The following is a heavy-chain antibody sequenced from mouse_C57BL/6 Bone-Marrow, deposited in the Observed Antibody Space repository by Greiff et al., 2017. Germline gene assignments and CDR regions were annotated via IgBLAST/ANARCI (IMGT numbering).Heavy chain of an antibody. CDR3: ARCSDGTSWFAY. Sequence: VQLQQPGAELVKPGASVKLSCKASGYTFTSYWMHWVKQCPGRGLEWIGRIDPNSGGTKYTEKFKSKAILTVDKPSSTAYMQLSRLTSEVSAVLYCARCSDGTSWFAYWGQGTLVTVSA. J-gene: IGHJ3*01. CDR2: IDPNSGGT. CDR1: GYTFTSYW. D-gene: IGHD2-3*01. V-gene: IGHV1-72*01.